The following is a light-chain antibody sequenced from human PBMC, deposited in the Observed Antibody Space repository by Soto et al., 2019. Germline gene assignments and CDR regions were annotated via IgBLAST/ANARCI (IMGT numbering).Light chain of an antibody. CDR3: AAWDDSLSGPV. V-gene: IGLV1-47*01. J-gene: IGLJ2*01. Sequence: QPVLTQPPSASGTPGQRVTISCSGSSSNIGSNYVYWYQQLPGTAPKLLIYRNNQRPSGVPDRFSGSKSGTSASLAISGLRSEAEADYYCAAWDDSLSGPVFGGGTKLTVL. CDR1: SSNIGSNY. CDR2: RNN.